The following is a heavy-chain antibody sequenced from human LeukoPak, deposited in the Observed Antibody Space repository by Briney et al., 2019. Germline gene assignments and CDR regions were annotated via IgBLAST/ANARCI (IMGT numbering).Heavy chain of an antibody. J-gene: IGHJ3*02. D-gene: IGHD1-26*01. Sequence: GGSLRLSCAASGFTVSSNYMSWVRQAPGKGLEWVSVIYSGGSTYYADSVKGRFTISRDNSKNTLYLQMNSLRAEDTAVYYCAKGSLDGSYYRDAFDIWGQGTMVTVSS. CDR3: AKGSLDGSYYRDAFDI. CDR1: GFTVSSNY. CDR2: IYSGGST. V-gene: IGHV3-53*01.